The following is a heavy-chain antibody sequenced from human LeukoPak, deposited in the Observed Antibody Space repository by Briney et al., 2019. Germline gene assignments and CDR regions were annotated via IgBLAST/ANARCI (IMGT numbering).Heavy chain of an antibody. D-gene: IGHD3-3*01. Sequence: GGSLRLSCAASGFTFSSYAMSWVRQAPGKGLEWVSAISGSGGSTYYADSVKGRFTISRDNSKNTLYLQMNSLRAEDTAVYYCAKDDDFWSGFASRFDPRGQGTLVTVSS. CDR3: AKDDDFWSGFASRFDP. CDR1: GFTFSSYA. J-gene: IGHJ5*02. CDR2: ISGSGGST. V-gene: IGHV3-23*01.